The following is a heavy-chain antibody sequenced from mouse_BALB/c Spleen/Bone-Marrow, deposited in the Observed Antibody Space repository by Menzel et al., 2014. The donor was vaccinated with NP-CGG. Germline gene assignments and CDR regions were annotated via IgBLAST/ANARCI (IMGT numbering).Heavy chain of an antibody. CDR1: GYTFTSYN. CDR2: IYPGNGDT. V-gene: IGHV1-12*01. D-gene: IGHD1-1*01. CDR3: ARNYYGYYYALDY. Sequence: QSGAELVKPGASVKMSCKASGYTFTSYNMHWVKQTPGQGLEWIGAIYPGNGDTSYNQKFKGKATLTADKSSGTAYMLLSSLTSEDSAVYYCARNYYGYYYALDYWGQGTSVTVSS. J-gene: IGHJ4*01.